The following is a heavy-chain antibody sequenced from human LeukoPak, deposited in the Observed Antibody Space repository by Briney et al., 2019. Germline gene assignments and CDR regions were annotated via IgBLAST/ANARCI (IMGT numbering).Heavy chain of an antibody. CDR2: IGTAGDT. D-gene: IGHD1-26*01. V-gene: IGHV3-13*01. J-gene: IGHJ4*02. Sequence: HPGGSLRLSCAASGFTLSNYAMHWVRQPAGKGLEWVPAIGTAGDTFYPGSVKGRFTISRDNAKKSLFLQMNSLRAEDTAVYYCARQNTPHGNFDYWGQGTLVTVSS. CDR1: GFTLSNYA. CDR3: ARQNTPHGNFDY.